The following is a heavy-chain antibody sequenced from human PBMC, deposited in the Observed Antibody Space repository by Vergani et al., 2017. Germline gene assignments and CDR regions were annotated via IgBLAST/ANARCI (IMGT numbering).Heavy chain of an antibody. CDR1: GYTFTSYG. CDR2: ISAYNGNT. D-gene: IGHD3-9*01. V-gene: IGHV1-18*04. J-gene: IGHJ4*02. Sequence: QVQLVQSGAEVKKPGASVKVSCKASGYTFTSYGISWVRQAPGQGLEWMGWISAYNGNTNYAQKLQGRVTMTTGTPTSTAYMELRSLRSDETAVYYCARDKDILTGYYGGSAIDYWGQGTLVTVSS. CDR3: ARDKDILTGYYGGSAIDY.